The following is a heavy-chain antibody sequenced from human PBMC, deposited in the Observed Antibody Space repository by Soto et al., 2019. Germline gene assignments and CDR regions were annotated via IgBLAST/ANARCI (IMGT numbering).Heavy chain of an antibody. J-gene: IGHJ4*02. V-gene: IGHV3-30*18. Sequence: QVQLVESGGGVVQPGRSLRLSCAASGFTFSSYGMHWVRQAPGKGLEWVAVISYDGSNKYYADSVKGRFTISRDNSKNTLYLQMNSLRAEDTAVYYCAKQLEWQWLALDYWGQGTLVTVSS. CDR3: AKQLEWQWLALDY. CDR1: GFTFSSYG. CDR2: ISYDGSNK. D-gene: IGHD6-19*01.